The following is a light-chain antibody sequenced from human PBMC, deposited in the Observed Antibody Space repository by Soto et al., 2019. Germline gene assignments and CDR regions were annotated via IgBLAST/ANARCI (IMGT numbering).Light chain of an antibody. V-gene: IGLV2-14*01. CDR1: SSDVGGYNY. CDR3: SSYTSSSTPFYV. J-gene: IGLJ1*01. Sequence: LTQPASVSGSPGQSITISCTGTSSDVGGYNYVSWYQQHPGKAPKLMIYDVSNRPSGVSNRFSGSKSGNTASLTISGLQAEDEADYYCSSYTSSSTPFYVFGTGTKVTVL. CDR2: DVS.